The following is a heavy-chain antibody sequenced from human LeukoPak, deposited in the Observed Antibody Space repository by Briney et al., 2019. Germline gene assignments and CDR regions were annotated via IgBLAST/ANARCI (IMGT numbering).Heavy chain of an antibody. CDR2: ISGSGVNT. D-gene: IGHD3-22*01. CDR3: ARVYYYDSSGSDY. V-gene: IGHV3-23*01. CDR1: GFTFSNYA. Sequence: GGSLRLSCAASGFTFSNYAMNWVRQAPGRGLEWVSVISGSGVNTYYADSVKGRFTISRDNAKNSLYLQMNSLRAEDTAVYYCARVYYYDSSGSDYWGQGTLVTVSS. J-gene: IGHJ4*02.